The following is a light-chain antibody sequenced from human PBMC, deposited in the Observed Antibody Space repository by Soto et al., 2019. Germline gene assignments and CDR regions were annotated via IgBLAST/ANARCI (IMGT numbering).Light chain of an antibody. V-gene: IGKV2-24*01. Sequence: DIVMTQTPLSSPVTLGQPASNSCRSSQGLVHSDGNTYLSWLQQRPGQPPRLLIYEISNRFSGVPDRFSGSGAGTDFTLKISRVEAEDVGIYYCMQATQFPYTFGQGTKLEIK. CDR3: MQATQFPYT. J-gene: IGKJ2*01. CDR2: EIS. CDR1: QGLVHSDGNTY.